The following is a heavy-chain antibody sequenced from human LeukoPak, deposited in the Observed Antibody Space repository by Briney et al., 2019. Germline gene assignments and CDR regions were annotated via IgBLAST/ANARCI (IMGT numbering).Heavy chain of an antibody. CDR3: ARLDVPNDY. CDR2: IYSRGST. Sequence: QPSETLSLTCTVSGGSISSYYWSWVRQAPGKGLEWVSVIYSRGSTYYADSVKGRFTISRDNSKNTLFLQMNSLRVEDTAIYYCARLDVPNDYWGQGTLVTVSS. J-gene: IGHJ4*02. D-gene: IGHD6-6*01. CDR1: GGSISSYY. V-gene: IGHV3-66*04.